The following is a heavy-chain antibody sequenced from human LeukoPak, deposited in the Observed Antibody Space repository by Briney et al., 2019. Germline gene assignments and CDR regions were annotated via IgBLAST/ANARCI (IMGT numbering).Heavy chain of an antibody. CDR3: ARDRGPAYGDYLHYFDY. D-gene: IGHD4-17*01. V-gene: IGHV3-30-3*01. CDR1: GFTFSNAW. J-gene: IGHJ4*02. CDR2: ISYDGSNK. Sequence: GGSLRLSCAASGFTFSNAWMNWVRQAPGKGLEWVAVISYDGSNKYYADSVKGRFTISRDNSKNTLYLQMNSLRAEDTAVYYCARDRGPAYGDYLHYFDYWGQGTLVTVSS.